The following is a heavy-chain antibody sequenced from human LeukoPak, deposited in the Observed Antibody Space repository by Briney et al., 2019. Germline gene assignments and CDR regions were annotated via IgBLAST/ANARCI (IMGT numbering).Heavy chain of an antibody. J-gene: IGHJ6*02. CDR3: ARLEGASPYYGMDV. Sequence: SETLSLTCTVSGGSISSSSYYWGWIRQPPGKGLEWIGSIYCSGSTYYNPSLKSRVTISVDTSKNQFSLKLSSVTAADTAVYYCARLEGASPYYGMDVSGQGTTVTVSS. V-gene: IGHV4-39*01. CDR2: IYCSGST. CDR1: GGSISSSSYY. D-gene: IGHD1-26*01.